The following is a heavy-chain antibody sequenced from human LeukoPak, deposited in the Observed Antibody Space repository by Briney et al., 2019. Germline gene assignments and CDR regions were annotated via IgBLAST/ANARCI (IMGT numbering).Heavy chain of an antibody. Sequence: PSETLSLACTVSGGSISSYYWSWIRQPPGKGLEWIGYIYYSGTTNYNPSLKSRVTISVDTSKNQYSLNLSSVTAADTAVYYCVRGQFYHDSSGSYLWGQGTLVTVSS. CDR1: GGSISSYY. J-gene: IGHJ4*02. CDR2: IYYSGTT. CDR3: VRGQFYHDSSGSYL. V-gene: IGHV4-59*01. D-gene: IGHD3-22*01.